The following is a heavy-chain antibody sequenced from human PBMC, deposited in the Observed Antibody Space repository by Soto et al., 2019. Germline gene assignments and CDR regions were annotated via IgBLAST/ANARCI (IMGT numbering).Heavy chain of an antibody. J-gene: IGHJ6*02. CDR3: VRMGFSGGGYLSYYYYGMDI. D-gene: IGHD5-12*01. Sequence: EVQLVQSGAEVKEPGESLKISCKGSGYSFTKYWIGWVRQMPGKGLEWMAIIYPDESDTRYSPSFQGQVTISADKSISTAYLQWSSLKASDPAMYYCVRMGFSGGGYLSYYYYGMDIWGQGTTVTVSS. CDR1: GYSFTKYW. V-gene: IGHV5-51*03. CDR2: IYPDESDT.